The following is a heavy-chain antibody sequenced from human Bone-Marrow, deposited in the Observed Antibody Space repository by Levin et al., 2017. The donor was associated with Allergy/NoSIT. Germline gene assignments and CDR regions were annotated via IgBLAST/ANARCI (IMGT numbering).Heavy chain of an antibody. Sequence: SETLSLTCTVSGGSISSYYWSWIRQPAGKGLEWIGRIYTSGSTNYNPSLKSRVTMSVDTSKNQFSLKLSSVTAADTAVYYCARWCDGGGDCYSGLDAFDIWGQGTMVTVSS. V-gene: IGHV4-4*07. D-gene: IGHD2-21*02. J-gene: IGHJ3*02. CDR2: IYTSGST. CDR1: GGSISSYY. CDR3: ARWCDGGGDCYSGLDAFDI.